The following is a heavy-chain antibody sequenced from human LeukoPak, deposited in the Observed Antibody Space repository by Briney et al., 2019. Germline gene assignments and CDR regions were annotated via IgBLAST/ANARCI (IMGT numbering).Heavy chain of an antibody. J-gene: IGHJ4*02. CDR1: GFTFSSYW. Sequence: GGSLRLSCAASGFTFSSYWMSWVRQAPGKGLEWVANIKQDGSEKYYVDSVKGRFTISRDNSKNTLYLQMNSLRAEDTAVYYCAKSPDILTGRQGYWGQGTLVTVSS. V-gene: IGHV3-7*03. CDR3: AKSPDILTGRQGY. D-gene: IGHD3-9*01. CDR2: IKQDGSEK.